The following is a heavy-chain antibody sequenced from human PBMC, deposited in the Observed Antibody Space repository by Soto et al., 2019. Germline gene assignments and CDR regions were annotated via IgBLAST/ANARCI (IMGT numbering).Heavy chain of an antibody. V-gene: IGHV6-1*01. CDR3: ARTDSSGWFSSYYYYGMDV. CDR2: TYYRSKWYN. CDR1: GDSVSSNSAA. Sequence: QVQLQQSGPGLVKPSQTLSLTCAISGDSVSSNSAAWNWIRQSPSRGLEWLGRTYYRSKWYNDYAVSVKSRITINPGTSKNQFSLQLNSVTPEDTAVYYCARTDSSGWFSSYYYYGMDVWGQGTTVTVSS. J-gene: IGHJ6*02. D-gene: IGHD6-19*01.